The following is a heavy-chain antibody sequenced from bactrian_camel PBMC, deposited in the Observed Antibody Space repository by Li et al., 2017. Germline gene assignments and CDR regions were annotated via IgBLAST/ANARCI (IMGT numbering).Heavy chain of an antibody. CDR2: IGRDGGT. CDR3: TAVSGY. CDR1: GFTFSNVG. Sequence: VQLVESGGGLVQPGGSLRLSCAASGFTFSNVGMSWVRQAPGKEREGVATIGRDGGTTYADSVAGRFTISQDHAKNVLYLQMNDLKAEDTAVYYCTAVSGYWGQGTQVTVS. V-gene: IGHV3S67*01. D-gene: IGHD3*01. J-gene: IGHJ6*01.